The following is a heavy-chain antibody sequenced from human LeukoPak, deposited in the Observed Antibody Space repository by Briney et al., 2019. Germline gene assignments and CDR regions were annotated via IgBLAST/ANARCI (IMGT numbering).Heavy chain of an antibody. Sequence: SVKVSCKASGGTFSSYAISWVRQAPGQGLEWMGGIIPIFGTANYAQKFQGRVTMTEDTSTDTAYMELSSLRSEDTAVYYCASAANLGYYYYYYMDVWGKGTTVTVSS. D-gene: IGHD4/OR15-4a*01. CDR3: ASAANLGYYYYYYMDV. CDR2: IIPIFGTA. CDR1: GGTFSSYA. V-gene: IGHV1-69*06. J-gene: IGHJ6*03.